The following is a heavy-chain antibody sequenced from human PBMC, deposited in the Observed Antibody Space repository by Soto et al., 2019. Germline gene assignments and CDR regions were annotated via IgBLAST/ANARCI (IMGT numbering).Heavy chain of an antibody. Sequence: GESLKISCEASGFTFTDYWIGWLRQMPGKGLEWMEIIFPDDSDIKYSTSFQGQVIISADRSITSAYLQMSSLKASDTAIYYCAKLPPRAQSLVRYYFDYWGQGTPVTVSS. CDR3: AKLPPRAQSLVRYYFDY. CDR2: IFPDDSDI. CDR1: GFTFTDYW. D-gene: IGHD3-10*01. V-gene: IGHV5-51*01. J-gene: IGHJ4*02.